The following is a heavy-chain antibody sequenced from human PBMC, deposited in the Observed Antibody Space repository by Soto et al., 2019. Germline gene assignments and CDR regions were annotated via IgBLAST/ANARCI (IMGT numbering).Heavy chain of an antibody. CDR2: IRGSGGST. CDR1: GFTFSSYA. Sequence: EVQLLESGGGLVQPGGSLRLSCAASGFTFSSYAMSWVRQAPGKGLEWVSAIRGSGGSTYYADSVKGRFTSSRDNSKNTLYLQTNSLRAEETAVYYCAYSSTPFDYWGQGTLVTVSS. D-gene: IGHD6-13*01. J-gene: IGHJ4*02. V-gene: IGHV3-23*01. CDR3: AYSSTPFDY.